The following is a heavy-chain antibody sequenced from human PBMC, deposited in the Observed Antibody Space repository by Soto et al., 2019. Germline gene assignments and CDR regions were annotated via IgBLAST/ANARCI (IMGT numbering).Heavy chain of an antibody. D-gene: IGHD1-26*01. CDR3: ARGGAADAFDF. CDR2: IYYSGST. Sequence: SETLSLTCTVSGGSISSYFWSWIRQPPGKGLEWIGYIYYSGSTNYNPSLKSRVTISGDTSKNQFSLNLTSVTAADTAVYYCARGGAADAFDFWGQGTMVTVSS. J-gene: IGHJ3*01. V-gene: IGHV4-59*01. CDR1: GGSISSYF.